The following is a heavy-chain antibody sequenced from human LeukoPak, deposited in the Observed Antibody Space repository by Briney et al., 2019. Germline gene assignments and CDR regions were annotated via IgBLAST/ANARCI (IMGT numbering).Heavy chain of an antibody. J-gene: IGHJ5*02. CDR2: IYYSGST. CDR1: GGSISRYY. D-gene: IGHD4-11*01. V-gene: IGHV4-59*08. CDR3: ARHNYYSNYGDWFDP. Sequence: PSETLSLTCTVSGGSISRYYWSWIRQPPGKGLEWIGYIYYSGSTNYTPSLKSRVTISVDTSKNQFSLKLSSVTAADTAVYYCARHNYYSNYGDWFDPWGQGTLVTVSS.